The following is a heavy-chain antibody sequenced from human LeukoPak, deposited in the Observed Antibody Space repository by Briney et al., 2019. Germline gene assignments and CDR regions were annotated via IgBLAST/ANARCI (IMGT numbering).Heavy chain of an antibody. Sequence: SETLSLTCTVSGGSLSSRSYYWGWIGQPPGKGLEWIGSVYYSGGTYYNPSLKSRVSISVDTTKNQFSLRLTSVTAADTAVYFCAGVYDDKSIWFDPWGQGTLVTVSS. CDR1: GGSLSSRSYY. V-gene: IGHV4-39*01. J-gene: IGHJ5*02. CDR2: VYYSGGT. D-gene: IGHD5/OR15-5a*01. CDR3: AGVYDDKSIWFDP.